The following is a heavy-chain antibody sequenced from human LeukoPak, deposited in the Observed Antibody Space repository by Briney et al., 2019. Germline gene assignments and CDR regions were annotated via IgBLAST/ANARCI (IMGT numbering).Heavy chain of an antibody. CDR3: ARGGPYSGYHVAGYYFDY. V-gene: IGHV4-59*01. Sequence: PSETLSLTCTVSGGSISSYYWSWIRQPPGKGLEWIGYIYYSGSTNYNPSLKSRVTISVDTSKNQFSQKLSSVTAADTAVYYCARGGPYSGYHVAGYYFDYWGQGTLVTVSS. D-gene: IGHD5-12*01. CDR1: GGSISSYY. CDR2: IYYSGST. J-gene: IGHJ4*02.